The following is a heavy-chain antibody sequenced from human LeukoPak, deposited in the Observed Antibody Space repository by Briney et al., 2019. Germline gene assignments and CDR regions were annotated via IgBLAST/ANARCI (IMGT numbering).Heavy chain of an antibody. CDR3: ARLNYDILTGYYQPYYFDY. Sequence: PGGSLRLSCAASGFTFSSYAMHWVRQAPGKGLEWVAVISYDGSNKYYADSVKGRFTISRDNSKNTLYLQMNSLRAEDTAVYYCARLNYDILTGYYQPYYFDYWGQGTLVTVSS. J-gene: IGHJ4*02. V-gene: IGHV3-30*04. CDR2: ISYDGSNK. D-gene: IGHD3-9*01. CDR1: GFTFSSYA.